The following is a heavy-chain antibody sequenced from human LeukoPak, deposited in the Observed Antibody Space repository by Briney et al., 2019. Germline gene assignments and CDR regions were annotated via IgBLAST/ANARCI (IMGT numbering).Heavy chain of an antibody. V-gene: IGHV1-2*02. CDR3: ARGGSSSRRDYFDY. CDR1: GYTFTGYY. Sequence: ASVKVSCKASGYTFTGYYMHWVRQAPGQGLEWMGWINPNSGGTNYAQKFQGRVTMTRNTSISTAYMELSRLRSDDTAVYYCARGGSSSRRDYFDYWGQGTLVTVSS. J-gene: IGHJ4*02. D-gene: IGHD6-13*01. CDR2: INPNSGGT.